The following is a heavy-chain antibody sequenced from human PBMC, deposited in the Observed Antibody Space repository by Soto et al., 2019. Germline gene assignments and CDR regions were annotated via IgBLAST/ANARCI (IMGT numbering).Heavy chain of an antibody. J-gene: IGHJ4*02. CDR2: IIPIFGTA. Sequence: SVKVSCKASGGTFSSYAISWVRQAPGQGLEWMGGIIPIFGTANYAQKFQGRVTITADESTSTAYMELSSLRSEDTAVYYCASSLSSSSLYYFDYWGQGTLVTVSS. V-gene: IGHV1-69*13. CDR1: GGTFSSYA. CDR3: ASSLSSSSLYYFDY. D-gene: IGHD6-6*01.